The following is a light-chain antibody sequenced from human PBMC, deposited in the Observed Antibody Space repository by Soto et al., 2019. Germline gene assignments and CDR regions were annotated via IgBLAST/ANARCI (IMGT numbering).Light chain of an antibody. CDR2: DAS. Sequence: DIQMTQSPSTLSASVGDRVTITFRASQSISSRLAWYQQKPGKAPKFLVYDASNLESGVPSRFSGSGSGTEFTLTISSLQPEDFATYYCQQYESLPHTFGQGTRLEIK. V-gene: IGKV1-5*01. CDR3: QQYESLPHT. CDR1: QSISSR. J-gene: IGKJ5*01.